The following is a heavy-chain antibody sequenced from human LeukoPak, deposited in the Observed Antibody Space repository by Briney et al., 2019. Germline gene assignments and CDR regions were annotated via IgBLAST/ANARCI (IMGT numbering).Heavy chain of an antibody. CDR2: INHSGGT. V-gene: IGHV4-34*01. CDR1: GGSFSGYY. CDR3: AKVDKNGGTTFNY. D-gene: IGHD2/OR15-2a*01. Sequence: PSETLSLTCAVYGGSFSGYYWSWIRQPPGKGLEWIGEINHSGGTNYNPSLKSRVTISVDTSKNQFSLKLSSVTAADTAIYYCAKVDKNGGTTFNYWGQGTLVTVSS. J-gene: IGHJ4*02.